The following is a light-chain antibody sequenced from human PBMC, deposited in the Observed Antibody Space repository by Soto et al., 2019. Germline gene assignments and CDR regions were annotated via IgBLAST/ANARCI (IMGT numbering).Light chain of an antibody. Sequence: DIKMTQSPATLSGSVGDRVTITCRASQTISSWLAWYQQKSGKAPNLLIYKASTLESGVPSRFSGSGSGTEFTLTISSLQPDDFATYYCQQYNTYLWTFGQGTKVDIK. CDR3: QQYNTYLWT. CDR2: KAS. CDR1: QTISSW. V-gene: IGKV1-5*03. J-gene: IGKJ1*01.